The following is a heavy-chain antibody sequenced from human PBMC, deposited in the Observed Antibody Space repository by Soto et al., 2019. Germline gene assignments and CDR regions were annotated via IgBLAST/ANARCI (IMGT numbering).Heavy chain of an antibody. D-gene: IGHD5-18*01. Sequence: PGGSLRLSCAASGGNFTSYSMNWVRQAPGKGLEWVSFIHSSSSTIYYADSVKGRFTISRDNAKNSLYLQMNSLRDEDTAVYYCARDRGYTYGFDFWGQGALGTVSS. J-gene: IGHJ4*02. CDR1: GGNFTSYS. CDR3: ARDRGYTYGFDF. V-gene: IGHV3-48*02. CDR2: IHSSSSTI.